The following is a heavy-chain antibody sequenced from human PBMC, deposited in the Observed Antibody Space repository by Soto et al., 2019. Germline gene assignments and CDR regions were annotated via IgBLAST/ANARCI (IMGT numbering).Heavy chain of an antibody. CDR2: IGAAGDR. CDR1: GFTFSSYD. J-gene: IGHJ4*02. V-gene: IGHV3-13*01. Sequence: EVQLVESGGGLVQPGGSLRLSCAASGFTFSSYDMHWVRQATGKGLEWVSTIGAAGDRYYPGSVKGRFTNSRENAKNSLYLQMNSLRAEDTAVYYCARDMSGDTEALDYWGQGTLVTVSS. CDR3: ARDMSGDTEALDY. D-gene: IGHD1-26*01.